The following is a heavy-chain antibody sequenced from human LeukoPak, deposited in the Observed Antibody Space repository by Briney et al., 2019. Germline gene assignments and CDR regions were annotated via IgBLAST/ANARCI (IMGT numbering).Heavy chain of an antibody. CDR1: GSTFSSYS. Sequence: GSLRLSCAASGSTFSSYSMNWVRQAPGKGLEWVSYISGSSSTIYYADSVKGRFTISRDNAKNSLYLQMNSLRAEDTAVYYCARDQEGAALHDYWGQGTLVTVSS. CDR2: ISGSSSTI. V-gene: IGHV3-48*04. D-gene: IGHD3-16*01. CDR3: ARDQEGAALHDY. J-gene: IGHJ4*02.